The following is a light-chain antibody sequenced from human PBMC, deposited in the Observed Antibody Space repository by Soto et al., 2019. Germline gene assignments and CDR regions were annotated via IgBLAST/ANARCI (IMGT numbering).Light chain of an antibody. CDR2: DAS. V-gene: IGKV3-11*01. Sequence: EIVLTQSPATLSLSPGERATLSCRASQSVSSYFAWYQQKPGQAPRLLIYDASNRATGIPARFSGSGSETDFTLTISSLEPEDFAVYYGQQRANWPLTFGQGTRVDIK. CDR3: QQRANWPLT. CDR1: QSVSSY. J-gene: IGKJ1*01.